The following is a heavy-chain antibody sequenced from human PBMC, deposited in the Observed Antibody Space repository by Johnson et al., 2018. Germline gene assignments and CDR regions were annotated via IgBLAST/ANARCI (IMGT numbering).Heavy chain of an antibody. V-gene: IGHV3-30-3*01. J-gene: IGHJ3*01. CDR3: VRGATSMTFRGAFDF. CDR2: IPFDGRHE. CDR1: GFTFSNYA. D-gene: IGHD3/OR15-3a*01. Sequence: QVQLVQSGGGVVQPGRSLGLSCAASGFTFSNYAMYWVRQTPGTGLEWVTLIPFDGRHEYSAGSVKGRVTNPRDNSKNTRFLQMNSLRVDDTAVYYCVRGATSMTFRGAFDFWGQGTLVTVS.